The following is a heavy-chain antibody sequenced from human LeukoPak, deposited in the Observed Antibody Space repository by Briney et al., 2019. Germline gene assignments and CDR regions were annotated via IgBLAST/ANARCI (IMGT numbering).Heavy chain of an antibody. CDR2: IASGGGANR. V-gene: IGHV3-48*03. CDR3: ARAGTTTRGPAGLDV. CDR1: GFTFSSYE. D-gene: IGHD2/OR15-2a*01. J-gene: IGHJ6*02. Sequence: PGGSLTLSCAASGFTFSSYEMNWVRQAPGKGLEWVSYIASGGGANRFYSESVKGRFTISRDNAKNSLYLHMNSLRAEDTGVYYCARAGTTTRGPAGLDVWGQGTTVTVSS.